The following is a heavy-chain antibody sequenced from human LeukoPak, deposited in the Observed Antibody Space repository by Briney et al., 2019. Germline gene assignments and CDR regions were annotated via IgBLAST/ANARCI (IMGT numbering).Heavy chain of an antibody. D-gene: IGHD6-19*01. CDR3: ARVGGSGWYRNFDY. V-gene: IGHV4-34*01. J-gene: IGHJ4*02. Sequence: PSETLSLTCAVYGGSFSGYYWSWIRQPPGKGLEGIGEINHSGSTNYNPSLTSRVTISVDTSKNQFSLKLSSVTAADTAVYYCARVGGSGWYRNFDYWGQGTLVTVSS. CDR2: INHSGST. CDR1: GGSFSGYY.